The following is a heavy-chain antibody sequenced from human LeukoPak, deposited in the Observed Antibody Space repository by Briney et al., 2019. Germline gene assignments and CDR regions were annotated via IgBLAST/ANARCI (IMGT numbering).Heavy chain of an antibody. V-gene: IGHV1-69*05. CDR3: ARVFARSGEISGSYYYY. CDR2: ITPIFGTA. Sequence: ASVKVSCKASGGTFSTYAINWVRQAPGQGLEWMGGITPIFGTANYAQKFQGRATITTDESTSTAYMELSSLRSEDTAVYYCARVFARSGEISGSYYYYWGQGTLVTVSS. J-gene: IGHJ4*02. D-gene: IGHD1-26*01. CDR1: GGTFSTYA.